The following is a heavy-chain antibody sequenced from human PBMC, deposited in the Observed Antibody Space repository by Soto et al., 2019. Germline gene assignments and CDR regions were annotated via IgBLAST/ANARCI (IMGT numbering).Heavy chain of an antibody. CDR2: IYFSGST. V-gene: IGHV4-61*01. CDR1: GGSVSSGSYY. CDR3: ARGELAYCGGDCYPGYYGMDV. D-gene: IGHD2-21*02. J-gene: IGHJ6*02. Sequence: KTSETLSLTCTVSGGSVSSGSYYWSWIRQPPGKGLEWIGYIYFSGSTIYNPSLKSRVTILVDTSKNQFSLKLSSVTAADTAVYYCARGELAYCGGDCYPGYYGMDVWGQGTTVTVSS.